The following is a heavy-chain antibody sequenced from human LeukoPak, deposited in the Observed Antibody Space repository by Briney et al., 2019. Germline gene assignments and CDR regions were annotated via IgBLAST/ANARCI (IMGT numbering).Heavy chain of an antibody. V-gene: IGHV3-30-3*01. CDR3: ARGINSYGYLDY. CDR1: GFTFSSYA. CDR2: ISYDGSSK. J-gene: IGHJ4*02. Sequence: GGSLRLSCAASGFTFSSYAMHWVRQAPGKGLEWVAVISYDGSSKYYADSVKGRFTISRDNSKNTLYLQMNSLRAEDTAVYYCARGINSYGYLDYWGQGTLVTVSS. D-gene: IGHD5-18*01.